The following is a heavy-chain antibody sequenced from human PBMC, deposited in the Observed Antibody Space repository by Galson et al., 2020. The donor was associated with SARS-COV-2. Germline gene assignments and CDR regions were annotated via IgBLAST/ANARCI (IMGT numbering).Heavy chain of an antibody. J-gene: IGHJ6*03. D-gene: IGHD6-6*01. Sequence: SQTLSLTCTVSGGSISSGGYYWSWIRQHPGKGLEWIGYIYYSGSTYYKPSLKSRVTISVDTSKNQFSLKLSSVTAADTAVYYCARVGYSSSSTHSVDYYYYMDVWGKGTTVTVSS. CDR3: ARVGYSSSSTHSVDYYYYMDV. V-gene: IGHV4-31*03. CDR2: IYYSGST. CDR1: GGSISSGGYY.